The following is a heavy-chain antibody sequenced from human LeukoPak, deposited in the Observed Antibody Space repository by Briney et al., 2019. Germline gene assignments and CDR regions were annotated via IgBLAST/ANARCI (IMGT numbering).Heavy chain of an antibody. CDR1: GFIFSTYA. CDR3: AKAPVGHCSAAFCDHFDT. Sequence: GSLRLSCAASGFIFSTYAMSWVLQTPGKGLEWVAAISGDNPGTYHANSVKGRFTISRDNSKNTLHLQMSGLRAEDTARYYCAKAPVGHCSAAFCDHFDTWGQGTLVTVSS. V-gene: IGHV3-23*01. CDR2: ISGDNPGT. J-gene: IGHJ4*02. D-gene: IGHD2-15*01.